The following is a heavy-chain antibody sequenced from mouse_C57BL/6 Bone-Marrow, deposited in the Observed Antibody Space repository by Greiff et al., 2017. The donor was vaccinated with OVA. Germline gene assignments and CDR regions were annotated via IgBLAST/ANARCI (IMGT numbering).Heavy chain of an antibody. CDR2: IYPGSGNT. CDR3: ARADYYGSSYDAMDY. V-gene: IGHV1-76*01. Sequence: QVQLQQSGAELVRPGASVKLSCKASGYTFTDYYINWVKQRPGQGLEWIARIYPGSGNTYYNEKFKRKATLTAEKSSSTAYMQLSSLTSEDSAVYFCARADYYGSSYDAMDYWGQGTSVTVSS. CDR1: GYTFTDYY. J-gene: IGHJ4*01. D-gene: IGHD1-1*01.